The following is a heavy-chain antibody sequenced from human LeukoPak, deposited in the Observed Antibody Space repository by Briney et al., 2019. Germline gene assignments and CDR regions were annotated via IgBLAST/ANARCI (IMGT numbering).Heavy chain of an antibody. CDR3: ARRGLGATIDY. CDR2: INHSGST. Sequence: SETLSLTCAVYGGSFSGYYWSWIRQPPGKGLEWIGEINHSGSTNYNPSLKSRVTIPVDTSKNQFSLKLSSVTAADTAVYYCARRGLGATIDYWGQGTLVTVSS. V-gene: IGHV4-34*01. J-gene: IGHJ4*02. CDR1: GGSFSGYY. D-gene: IGHD1-26*01.